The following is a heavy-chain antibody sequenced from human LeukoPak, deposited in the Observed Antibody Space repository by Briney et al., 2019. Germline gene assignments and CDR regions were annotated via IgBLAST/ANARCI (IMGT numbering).Heavy chain of an antibody. CDR3: AMFGSGRSSGMDV. CDR2: IIPIVGIS. CDR1: GGTFSSYT. J-gene: IGHJ6*02. Sequence: SVKVSCKASGGTFSSYTLGWVRQAPGQGPEWMGRIIPIVGISNLAQRFQGRVTITADKSTSIAYMEFNSLTSDDTAMYYCAMFGSGRSSGMDVWGQGTTVTVSS. D-gene: IGHD3-10*01. V-gene: IGHV1-69*02.